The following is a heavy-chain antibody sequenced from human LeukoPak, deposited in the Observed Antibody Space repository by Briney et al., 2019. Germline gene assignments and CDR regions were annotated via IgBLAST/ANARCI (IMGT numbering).Heavy chain of an antibody. D-gene: IGHD3-16*02. CDR1: GGSFSGYY. Sequence: SETLSLTCAVYGGSFSGYYWGWIRQPPGKGLEWIGSIYHSGSTYYNPSLKSRVTISVDTSKNQFSLKLSSVTAADTAVYYCARAYYDYVWGSYRVNLFDYWGQGTLVTVSS. J-gene: IGHJ4*02. CDR3: ARAYYDYVWGSYRVNLFDY. V-gene: IGHV4-38-2*01. CDR2: IYHSGST.